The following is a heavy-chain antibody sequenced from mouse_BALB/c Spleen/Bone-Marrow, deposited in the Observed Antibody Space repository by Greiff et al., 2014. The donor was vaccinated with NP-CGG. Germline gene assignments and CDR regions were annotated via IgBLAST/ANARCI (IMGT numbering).Heavy chain of an antibody. CDR2: IDPANGNT. Sequence: HLVESGAELVKPGASVKLSCTASGFNIKDTYMHWVKQRPEQGLEWIGRIDPANGNTKYDPKFQGKATITADTSSNTAYLQLSSLTSEDTAVYYCARVYPNAMDYWGQGTSVTVSS. CDR3: ARVYPNAMDY. J-gene: IGHJ4*01. V-gene: IGHV14-3*02. CDR1: GFNIKDTY. D-gene: IGHD2-1*01.